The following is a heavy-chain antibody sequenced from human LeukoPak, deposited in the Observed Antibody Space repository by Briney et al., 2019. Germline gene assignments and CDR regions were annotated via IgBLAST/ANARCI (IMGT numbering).Heavy chain of an antibody. D-gene: IGHD3-16*01. V-gene: IGHV3-66*02. CDR3: AGGGDAARSLAY. Sequence: GGSLRLPCAASGVTSKYMTWVRPAPGKGVEWGSVIYNGGTTYYADSVKGRFTISRDNSKSTLFVYLQMNSLRTDNPALYYCAGGGDAARSLAYCGQGALVTVSS. CDR2: IYNGGTT. J-gene: IGHJ4*02. CDR1: GVTSKY.